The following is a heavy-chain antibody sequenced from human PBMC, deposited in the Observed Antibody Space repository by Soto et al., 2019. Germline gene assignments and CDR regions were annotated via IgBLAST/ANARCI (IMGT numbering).Heavy chain of an antibody. CDR2: INHSGST. J-gene: IGHJ4*02. V-gene: IGHV4-34*01. CDR3: ARDHLGGIDY. Sequence: SETLSLTCAVYGGSFSGYYWSWIRQPPGKGLEWIGEINHSGSTNYNPSLKSRVTISVDTSKNQFSLKLSSVTAADTAVYYCARDHLGGIDYWGQGTLVTVSS. D-gene: IGHD3-16*01. CDR1: GGSFSGYY.